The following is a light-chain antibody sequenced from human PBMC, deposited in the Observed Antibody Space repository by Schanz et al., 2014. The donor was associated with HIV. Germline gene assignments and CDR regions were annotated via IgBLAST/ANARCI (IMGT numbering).Light chain of an antibody. CDR1: STNIGSNH. J-gene: IGLJ1*01. V-gene: IGLV1-51*01. Sequence: QSVLTQPPSVSAAPGQKVTISCSGSSTNIGSNHVSWYQQFPGTAPKLLIYDNDRRPSGIPDRFSGSKSGTSATLGITGLQTGDEADYYCNSYSHSNTYVFGSGTKLTVL. CDR2: DND. CDR3: NSYSHSNTYV.